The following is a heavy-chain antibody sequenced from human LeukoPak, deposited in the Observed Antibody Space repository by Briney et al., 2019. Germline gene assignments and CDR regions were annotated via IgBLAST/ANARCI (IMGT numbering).Heavy chain of an antibody. V-gene: IGHV4-34*01. CDR3: ARFEGYCSSTSCRGSIAFDI. Sequence: SSETLSLTCGVSGGSFSGYYWSWIRQPPGKGLEWIGEINHSGSTNYNPSLKSRVTISVDTSKNQFSLKLSSVTAADTAVYYCARFEGYCSSTSCRGSIAFDIWGQGTMVTVSS. J-gene: IGHJ3*02. CDR1: GGSFSGYY. D-gene: IGHD2-2*01. CDR2: INHSGST.